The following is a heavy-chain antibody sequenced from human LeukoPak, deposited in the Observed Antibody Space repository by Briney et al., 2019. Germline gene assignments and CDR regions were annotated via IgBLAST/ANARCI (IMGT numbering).Heavy chain of an antibody. D-gene: IGHD6-19*01. CDR3: ARDRHGMSVSDYFDY. CDR2: IYTSGST. J-gene: IGHJ4*02. V-gene: IGHV4-4*07. CDR1: GGSISDYY. Sequence: PSETLSLTCTVSGGSISDYYWSWIRQPAGEGLEWIGRIYTSGSTNYNPSLKSRVTMSVDTSKNQFSLKLSSVTAADTAVYYCARDRHGMSVSDYFDYWGQGTLVTVSS.